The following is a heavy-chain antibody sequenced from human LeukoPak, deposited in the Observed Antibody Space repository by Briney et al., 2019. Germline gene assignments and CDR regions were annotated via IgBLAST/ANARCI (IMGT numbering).Heavy chain of an antibody. V-gene: IGHV4-4*07. CDR2: VYTSGST. Sequence: SQTLSLTCTVSGGSLSSYYWSWIRQPAGKGLEWIGRVYTSGSTNYNPSLKSRVTMSIDTSKNQFSLEVSSVTAADTAVYYCAKAVDYGDYYFDDWGQGTLVTVSS. J-gene: IGHJ4*02. CDR3: AKAVDYGDYYFDD. CDR1: GGSLSSYY. D-gene: IGHD4-17*01.